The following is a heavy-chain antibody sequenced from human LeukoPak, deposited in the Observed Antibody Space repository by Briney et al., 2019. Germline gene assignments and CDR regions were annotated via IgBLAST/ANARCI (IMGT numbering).Heavy chain of an antibody. CDR1: GFAFTTYA. V-gene: IGHV3-30*18. CDR2: ISYDGSIK. J-gene: IGHJ4*02. CDR3: ANLHDY. Sequence: GGSLRLSCAASGFAFTTYAMHWVRQAPGRGLEWVAVISYDGSIKYYADSVKGRYTISRDNSKNTLYLQMNSMRAEDTAVYYCANLHDYWGQGTLVTVSS.